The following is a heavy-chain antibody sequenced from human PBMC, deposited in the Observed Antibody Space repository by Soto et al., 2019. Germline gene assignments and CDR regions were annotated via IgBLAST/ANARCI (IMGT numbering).Heavy chain of an antibody. D-gene: IGHD2-8*01. CDR3: AADATAWQQMVPSDY. J-gene: IGHJ4*02. V-gene: IGHV1-58*01. CDR2: IAVGSGYT. CDR1: GFTFTSSA. Sequence: WASVKVSCKASGFTFTSSAFQWVRQARGQRLEWIGWIAVGSGYTNYAQRFQDRVTLTRDMSTATTHMELSRLTSEDTAIYYCAADATAWQQMVPSDYWGQGTLVTVSS.